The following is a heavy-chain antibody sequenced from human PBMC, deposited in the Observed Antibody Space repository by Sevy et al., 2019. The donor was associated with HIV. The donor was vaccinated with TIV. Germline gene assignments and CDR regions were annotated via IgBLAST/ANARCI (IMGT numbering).Heavy chain of an antibody. V-gene: IGHV3-33*01. Sequence: GGSLRLSCAASGVTFSNYGRHWVRQAPGKGLEWVAVIWNDGSNKYYAASVNGRFTISRDNSKNTLYMQMNSMRVEDTAAYFCARGGDLNDRSAKRDFDYWGQGTMVTVSS. J-gene: IGHJ4*02. D-gene: IGHD4-17*01. CDR2: IWNDGSNK. CDR3: ARGGDLNDRSAKRDFDY. CDR1: GVTFSNYG.